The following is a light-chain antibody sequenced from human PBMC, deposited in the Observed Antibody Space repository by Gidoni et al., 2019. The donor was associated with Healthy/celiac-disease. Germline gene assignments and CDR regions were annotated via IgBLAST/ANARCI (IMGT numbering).Light chain of an antibody. Sequence: DIQMTQSPSSLSASVGDRVTITCRASQSISSYLNWYQQKPGKAPKLLIHAASSLQSGVPSRFSGSGSGTDFTLTISSLQPEDFATYYCQQSYSTPRTLGQGTKLEIK. J-gene: IGKJ2*01. CDR3: QQSYSTPRT. CDR1: QSISSY. CDR2: AAS. V-gene: IGKV1-39*01.